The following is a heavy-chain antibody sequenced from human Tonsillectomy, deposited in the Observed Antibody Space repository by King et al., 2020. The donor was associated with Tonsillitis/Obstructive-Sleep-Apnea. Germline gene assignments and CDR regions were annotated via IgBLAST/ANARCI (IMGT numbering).Heavy chain of an antibody. V-gene: IGHV3-33*01. CDR3: ARVGNGATQIDY. D-gene: IGHD1-1*01. J-gene: IGHJ4*02. CDR1: GFTFNSYG. CDR2: IYYDGITK. Sequence: VQLVESGGGVVQPGRSLSLSCAASGFTFNSYGMHWVRQAPGKGLEWVAIIYYDGITKYYADSVKGRFTISTDNSKSTLYLQMNSLRADDTAVYYCARVGNGATQIDYWGQGTLVTVSS.